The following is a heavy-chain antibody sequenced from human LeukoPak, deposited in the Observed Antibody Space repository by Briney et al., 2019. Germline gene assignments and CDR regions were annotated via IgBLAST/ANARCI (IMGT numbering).Heavy chain of an antibody. V-gene: IGHV3-21*01. CDR2: ISSSSSYI. D-gene: IGHD3-22*01. Sequence: PGGSLRLSCAASGFTSSSYSMNWVRQAPGKGLEWVSSISSSSSYIYYADSVKGRFTISRDNAKNSLYLQMNSLRAEDTAVYYCARDTYYYDSSGYYAPRGSDYWGQGTLVTVSS. CDR3: ARDTYYYDSSGYYAPRGSDY. CDR1: GFTSSSYS. J-gene: IGHJ4*02.